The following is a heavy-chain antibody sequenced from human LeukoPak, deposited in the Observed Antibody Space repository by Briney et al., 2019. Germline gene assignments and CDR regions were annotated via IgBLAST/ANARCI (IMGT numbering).Heavy chain of an antibody. CDR2: VYYSGGT. V-gene: IGHV4-39*01. D-gene: IGHD3-10*01. J-gene: IGHJ1*01. Sequence: SETLPLTCTVSGGSISNSNYYWGWIRQPPGKGLEWIGLVYYSGGTHYNPSLQSRVTTSIDTSKNQFSLKLSSVTAADTAAYYCARVTVPYGSGYFQHWGQGTLVTVSS. CDR1: GGSISNSNYY. CDR3: ARVTVPYGSGYFQH.